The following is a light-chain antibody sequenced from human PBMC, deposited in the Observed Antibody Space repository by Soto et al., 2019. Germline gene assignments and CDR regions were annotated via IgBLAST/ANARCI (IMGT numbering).Light chain of an antibody. CDR2: EVN. V-gene: IGLV2-23*02. Sequence: SVLAQPASVSGSPGQSITISCTGTSSDVGSYNLVSWYQQHPGKAPKLMIYEVNKRPSGVSSRFSGSKSGNTASLTISGLQAEDEADYYCCSYAGSSTYVFGTGTKLTVL. CDR3: CSYAGSSTYV. CDR1: SSDVGSYNL. J-gene: IGLJ1*01.